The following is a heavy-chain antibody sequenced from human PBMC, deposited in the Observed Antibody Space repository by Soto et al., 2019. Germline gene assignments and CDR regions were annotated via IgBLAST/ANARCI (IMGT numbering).Heavy chain of an antibody. D-gene: IGHD6-19*01. V-gene: IGHV2-26*01. CDR1: GFSLSNARMG. J-gene: IGHJ6*02. Sequence: SGPTLVNPTETLTLTCTVSGFSLSNARMGVSWIRQPPGKALEWLAHIFSNDEKSYSTSLKSRLTISKDTSKSQVVLTMTNMDPVDTATYYCARIPGRPEWLAPDCYYGMDVWGQGTTVTVSS. CDR2: IFSNDEK. CDR3: ARIPGRPEWLAPDCYYGMDV.